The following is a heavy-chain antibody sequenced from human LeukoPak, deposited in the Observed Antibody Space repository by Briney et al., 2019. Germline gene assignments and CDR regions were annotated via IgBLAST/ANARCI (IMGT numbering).Heavy chain of an antibody. V-gene: IGHV1-18*04. CDR2: ISAYNGNT. CDR1: GYTFTSYG. J-gene: IGHJ5*02. D-gene: IGHD2-15*01. Sequence: ASVKVSCKASGYTFTSYGISWVRQAPGQGLEWMGWISAYNGNTNYAQKLQGRVTMTTDTSTSTAYMELRSLRSDDTAVYYCARDCSGGSCYSEAPHPHWFDPWGPGTLVTVSS. CDR3: ARDCSGGSCYSEAPHPHWFDP.